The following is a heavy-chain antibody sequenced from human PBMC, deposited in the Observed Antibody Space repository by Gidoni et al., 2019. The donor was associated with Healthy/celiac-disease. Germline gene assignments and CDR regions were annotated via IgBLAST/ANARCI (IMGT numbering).Heavy chain of an antibody. CDR2: VISSGSPI. CDR1: GFTFSDYY. V-gene: IGHV3-11*01. D-gene: IGHD3-22*01. CDR3: ARFSSGPYYDSSGYTN. J-gene: IGHJ4*02. Sequence: QVQLVESGGGLVKPGGALRLYCAASGFTFSDYYMSWIRQAPGKGLEWVSYVISSGSPIYYADSVKGRFTISRDTAKNSLSLQMNSLRAEDTAVYYCARFSSGPYYDSSGYTNWGQGTLVTVSS.